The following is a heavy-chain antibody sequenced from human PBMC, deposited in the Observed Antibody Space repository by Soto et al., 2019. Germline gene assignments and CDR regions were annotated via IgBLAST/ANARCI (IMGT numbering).Heavy chain of an antibody. CDR1: GGTFSSYA. Sequence: ASVKVSCKASGGTFSSYAISWVRQAPGQGLEWMGGIIPIFGTANYAQKFQGRVTITADKSTSTAYMELSSLRPEDTAVYYCARDCSSTSCYYSNYHYYYGMDVWGQGTTVTVSS. CDR2: IIPIFGTA. D-gene: IGHD2-2*01. J-gene: IGHJ6*02. CDR3: ARDCSSTSCYYSNYHYYYGMDV. V-gene: IGHV1-69*06.